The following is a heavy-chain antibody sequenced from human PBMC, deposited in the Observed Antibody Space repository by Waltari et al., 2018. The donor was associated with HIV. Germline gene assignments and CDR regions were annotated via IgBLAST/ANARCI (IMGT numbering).Heavy chain of an antibody. CDR2: IRGTTYGGTGTT. V-gene: IGHV3-49*03. CDR3: TRLSGSYYPGAFDI. Sequence: EVQLAASGGRFVPPGRSLRPSSATSGFSSCDSAMNWIRSAPGKALEWVGFIRGTTYGGTGTTEYAASVKGRFIISRDDSKRIAYLQMNSLKTEDTAVYYCTRLSGSYYPGAFDIWGQGTMVTVSS. D-gene: IGHD1-26*01. J-gene: IGHJ3*02. CDR1: GFSSCDSA.